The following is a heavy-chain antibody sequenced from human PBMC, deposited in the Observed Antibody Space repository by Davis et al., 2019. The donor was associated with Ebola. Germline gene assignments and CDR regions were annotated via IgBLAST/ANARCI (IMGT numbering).Heavy chain of an antibody. CDR3: AREDCSSTHCYSALASGVDS. J-gene: IGHJ5*01. V-gene: IGHV4-31*03. Sequence: PSETLSLTCTVSGGSISSGGSYWTWIRQHPGKGLEWIGYIQDSRSTYYNPSLKSRVTISLDTSKNRFSLKLNSVTAADTAVYYCAREDCSSTHCYSALASGVDSWGQGILVTVSS. CDR1: GGSISSGGSY. D-gene: IGHD2-2*02. CDR2: IQDSRST.